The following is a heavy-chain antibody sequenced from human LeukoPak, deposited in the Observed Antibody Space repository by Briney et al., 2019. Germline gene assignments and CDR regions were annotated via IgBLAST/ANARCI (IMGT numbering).Heavy chain of an antibody. CDR3: ARGRLNAFDI. V-gene: IGHV3-7*04. CDR1: GFTFDDYG. CDR2: TKQDGSEK. J-gene: IGHJ3*02. Sequence: PGGSLRLSCAASGFTFDDYGMSWVRQAPGKGLEWVANTKQDGSEKYYVDSVKGRFSISRDNAKNSLYLQMNSLRAEDTAVYYCARGRLNAFDISGQGTMVTVSS. D-gene: IGHD3-16*01.